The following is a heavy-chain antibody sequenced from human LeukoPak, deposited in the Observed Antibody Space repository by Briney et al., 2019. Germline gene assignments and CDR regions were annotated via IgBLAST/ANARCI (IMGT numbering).Heavy chain of an antibody. CDR1: GFTFSSYG. CDR3: AKVTTAGNYGMDV. V-gene: IGHV3-30*18. CDR2: ISYDGSNK. D-gene: IGHD4-11*01. Sequence: PGGSLRLSCAASGFTFSSYGMHWVRQAPGKGLEWVAVISYDGSNKYYADSVKGRFTISRDNSKNTLYLQMNSLRAEDTAVYYCAKVTTAGNYGMDVWGQGTTVTASS. J-gene: IGHJ6*02.